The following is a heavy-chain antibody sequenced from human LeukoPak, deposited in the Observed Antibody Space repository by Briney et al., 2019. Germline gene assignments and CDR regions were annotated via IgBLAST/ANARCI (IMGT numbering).Heavy chain of an antibody. Sequence: GGSLRLSCAAPGFTFSSYGMHWVRQAPGKGLEWVAVIWYDGSNKYYADSVKDRFTISRDNSKNTLYLQMNSLRAEDTAVYYCARGLGELSVYYFDYWGQGTLVTVSS. CDR1: GFTFSSYG. CDR2: IWYDGSNK. D-gene: IGHD3-16*02. CDR3: ARGLGELSVYYFDY. J-gene: IGHJ4*02. V-gene: IGHV3-33*01.